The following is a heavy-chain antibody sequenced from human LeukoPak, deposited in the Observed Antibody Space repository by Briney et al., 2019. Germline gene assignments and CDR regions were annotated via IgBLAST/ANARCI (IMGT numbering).Heavy chain of an antibody. V-gene: IGHV4-4*07. Sequence: SETLSLTCTVSGGSISSYYWSWIRQPAGKGLEWIGRIYTSGSTNYNPSLKSRVTISVDTSKNQFSLKLSSVTAADTAVYYCARVIGIAAAGTLFEWFDPWGQGTLVTVSS. CDR2: IYTSGST. J-gene: IGHJ5*02. D-gene: IGHD6-13*01. CDR1: GGSISSYY. CDR3: ARVIGIAAAGTLFEWFDP.